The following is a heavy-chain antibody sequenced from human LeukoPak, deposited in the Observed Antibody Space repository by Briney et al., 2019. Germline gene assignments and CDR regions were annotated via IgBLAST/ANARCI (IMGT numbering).Heavy chain of an antibody. CDR3: AKGQGAGRYNWNGERYYFDY. V-gene: IGHV3-23*01. CDR1: GFTFISYA. J-gene: IGHJ4*02. D-gene: IGHD1-1*01. CDR2: ISGSGGST. Sequence: GGSLRLSCAASGFTFISYAMSWVRQAPGKGLEWVSAISGSGGSTYYADSVKGRFTISIDNSKNTLYLQMNSLRAEDTAVYYCAKGQGAGRYNWNGERYYFDYWGQGTLVTVSS.